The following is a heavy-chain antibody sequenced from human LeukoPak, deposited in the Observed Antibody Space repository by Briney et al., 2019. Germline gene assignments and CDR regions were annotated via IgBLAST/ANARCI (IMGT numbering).Heavy chain of an antibody. CDR2: KKRDGREK. CDR3: VRWDLRYCSDPSCYIDHYGMDV. V-gene: IGHV3-7*03. J-gene: IGHJ6*02. CDR1: GFTFSSFW. D-gene: IGHD2-2*01. Sequence: TGGSLRLSCAASGFTFSSFWMSWVRQAPGKGQEWVANKKRDGREKQYVDSVKGRFSISRDNAKNSLYLQMNSLRVEDTAVYYCVRWDLRYCSDPSCYIDHYGMDVWGQGTTVTVSS.